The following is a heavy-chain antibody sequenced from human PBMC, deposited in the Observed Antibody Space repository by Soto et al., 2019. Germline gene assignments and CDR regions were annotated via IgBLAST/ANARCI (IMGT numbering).Heavy chain of an antibody. CDR1: GYTFTSYD. J-gene: IGHJ6*02. V-gene: IGHV1-8*01. CDR3: ARLGYDFWSGYTYYYYGMDV. D-gene: IGHD3-3*01. CDR2: MNPNSGNT. Sequence: ASVKVSCKASGYTFTSYDINWVRQATGQGLEWMGWMNPNSGNTGYAQKFQGRVTMTRNTSISTAYMELSSLRSEDTAVYYCARLGYDFWSGYTYYYYGMDVWGQGTTVTVSS.